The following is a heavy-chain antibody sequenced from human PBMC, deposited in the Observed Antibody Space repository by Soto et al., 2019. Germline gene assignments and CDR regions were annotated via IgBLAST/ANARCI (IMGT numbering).Heavy chain of an antibody. V-gene: IGHV4-59*01. CDR3: ARYRDNCSGGSCYSYFDY. CDR1: GGSISSYY. Sequence: SETLSLTCTVSGGSISSYYWCWIRQPPGKGLEWIGYIYYSGSTNYNPSLKSRVTISVDTSKNQFSLKLSSVTAADTAVYYCARYRDNCSGGSCYSYFDYWGQGTLVTVSS. J-gene: IGHJ4*02. CDR2: IYYSGST. D-gene: IGHD2-15*01.